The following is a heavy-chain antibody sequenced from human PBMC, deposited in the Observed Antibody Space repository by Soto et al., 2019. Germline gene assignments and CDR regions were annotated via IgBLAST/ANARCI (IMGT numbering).Heavy chain of an antibody. V-gene: IGHV1-69*13. Sequence: ASVKVSCKASGGTFSSYAISWVRQAPGQGLEWMGGIIPIFGTANYAQKFQGRVTITADESTSTAYMELSSLRSEDTAVYYCARTAYCGGDCYSSWFDPWGQGTLVTVSS. CDR3: ARTAYCGGDCYSSWFDP. CDR2: IIPIFGTA. J-gene: IGHJ5*02. CDR1: GGTFSSYA. D-gene: IGHD2-21*02.